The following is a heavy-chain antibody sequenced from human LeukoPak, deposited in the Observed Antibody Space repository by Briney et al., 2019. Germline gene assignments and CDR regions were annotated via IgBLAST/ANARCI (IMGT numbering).Heavy chain of an antibody. V-gene: IGHV1-69*05. CDR1: GGTFSSYA. CDR2: IIPIFGTA. J-gene: IGHJ4*02. CDR3: ARHVLALTGTSRVGYYFDY. D-gene: IGHD6-19*01. Sequence: SVKVSCRASGGTFSSYAISWVRQAPGQGLEWMGRIIPIFGTANYAQKFQGRVTITTDESTSTAYMELSSLRSEDTAVYYCARHVLALTGTSRVGYYFDYWGQGTLVTVSS.